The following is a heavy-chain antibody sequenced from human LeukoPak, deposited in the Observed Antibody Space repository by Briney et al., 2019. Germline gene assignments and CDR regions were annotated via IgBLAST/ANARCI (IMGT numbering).Heavy chain of an antibody. V-gene: IGHV4-59*01. CDR2: IYYSGST. J-gene: IGHJ6*02. Sequence: PSETLSLTCTVSGGSISSYYWSWIRQPPGKGLEWIGYIYYSGSTNYNPSLKSRVTISVDTSKNQFSLKLSSVTAADTAVYYCARDLVDIVVVPAAETYYYYYGMDVWGQGTTVTVSS. CDR1: GGSISSYY. D-gene: IGHD2-2*03. CDR3: ARDLVDIVVVPAAETYYYYYGMDV.